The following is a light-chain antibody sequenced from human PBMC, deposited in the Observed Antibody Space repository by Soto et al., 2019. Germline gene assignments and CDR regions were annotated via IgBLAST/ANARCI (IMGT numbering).Light chain of an antibody. CDR3: GSWDSSLSADV. CDR2: DDD. Sequence: QSVMTQPPSVSAAPGQKVTISCSGSSSNIGGNSVSWYQQLPGTAPKLLIYDDDKRPSGIPDRFSGSKSGTSATLGITGFQTGDAADYYCGSWDSSLSADVFATGTKVTVL. V-gene: IGLV1-51*01. J-gene: IGLJ1*01. CDR1: SSNIGGNS.